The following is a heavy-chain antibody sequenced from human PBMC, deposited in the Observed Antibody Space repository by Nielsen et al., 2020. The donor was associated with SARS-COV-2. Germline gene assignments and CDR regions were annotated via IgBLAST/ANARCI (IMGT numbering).Heavy chain of an antibody. CDR1: GFTFSSYS. D-gene: IGHD6-19*01. CDR3: AKDDLLPGSGWYYFDS. CDR2: ISSSSSYI. Sequence: GGSLRLSCAASGFTFSSYSMNWVRQAPGKGLEWVSSISSSSSYIYYADSVKGRFTISRDNAKNSLYLQMNSLRAEDTAVYYCAKDDLLPGSGWYYFDSWGQGTLVTVSS. V-gene: IGHV3-21*01. J-gene: IGHJ4*02.